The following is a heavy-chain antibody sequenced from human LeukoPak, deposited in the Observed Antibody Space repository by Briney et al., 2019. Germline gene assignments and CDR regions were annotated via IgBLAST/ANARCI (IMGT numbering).Heavy chain of an antibody. J-gene: IGHJ4*02. CDR2: ISGSGGST. CDR3: ARLRDSNLYYFDY. D-gene: IGHD4-11*01. CDR1: GFTFSSYA. Sequence: GGSLRLSCAASGFTFSSYAMSWVRQAPGKGLEWVSAISGSGGSTYYADSVKGRFTISRDNSKNSLYLQMNSLRAEDTALYYCARLRDSNLYYFDYWGQGTLVTVSS. V-gene: IGHV3-23*01.